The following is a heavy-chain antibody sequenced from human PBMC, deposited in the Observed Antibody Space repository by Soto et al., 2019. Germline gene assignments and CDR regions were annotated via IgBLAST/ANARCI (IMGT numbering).Heavy chain of an antibody. CDR1: GFSFSSYP. V-gene: IGHV3-23*01. CDR3: AKDGSFGDRNSFYGMDV. CDR2: ISNDGGRT. D-gene: IGHD3-10*01. J-gene: IGHJ6*02. Sequence: PXGCLRLFCTACGFSFSSYPMNGVRQALGKGLEWVSSISNDGGRTDYADSVKGRFTFSRDNSKSTLYLQMNSLRAEDTAIYYCAKDGSFGDRNSFYGMDVCGQRTTVTVSS.